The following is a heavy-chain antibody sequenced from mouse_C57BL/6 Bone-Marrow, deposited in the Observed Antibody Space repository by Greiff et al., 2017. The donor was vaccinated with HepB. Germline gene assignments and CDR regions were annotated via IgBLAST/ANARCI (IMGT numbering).Heavy chain of an antibody. Sequence: EVQLQQSGPELVKPGASVKISCKASGYTFTDYYMNWVKQSHGQSLEWIGDINPNNGGTSYNQKFKGKATLTVDKSSSTAYMELRSLTSEDSAVYYCARDLEYYFDYWGQGTTLTVSS. V-gene: IGHV1-26*01. CDR3: ARDLEYYFDY. CDR1: GYTFTDYY. J-gene: IGHJ2*01. CDR2: INPNNGGT.